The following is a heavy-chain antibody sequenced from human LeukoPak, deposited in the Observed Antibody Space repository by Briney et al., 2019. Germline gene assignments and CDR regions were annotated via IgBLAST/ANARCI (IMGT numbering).Heavy chain of an antibody. V-gene: IGHV3-30*18. D-gene: IGHD4-17*01. Sequence: GRSLRLSCAASGFTFSSYGMHWVRQAPGKGLEWVAVISYDGNNKYYADSVKGRFTISRDNSKNTLCLQMNSLRAEDTAVYYCAKDRGTVTTLFDYWGQGTLVTVSS. CDR1: GFTFSSYG. CDR2: ISYDGNNK. CDR3: AKDRGTVTTLFDY. J-gene: IGHJ4*02.